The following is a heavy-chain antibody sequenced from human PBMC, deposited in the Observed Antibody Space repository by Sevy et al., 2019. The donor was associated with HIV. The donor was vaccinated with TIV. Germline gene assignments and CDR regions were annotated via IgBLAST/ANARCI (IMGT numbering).Heavy chain of an antibody. CDR1: GFAFSSYE. CDR2: ISSSGKSI. CDR3: ARDFPPSGTIVANFDY. Sequence: GGSLRLSCAASGFAFSSYEMNWVRQAPGKGLEWVSYISSSGKSISYADSVKGRFTISRDNAKNSLYLQMDSLRAEDTAGYYCARDFPPSGTIVANFDYWGQGILVTVSS. D-gene: IGHD5-12*01. J-gene: IGHJ4*02. V-gene: IGHV3-48*03.